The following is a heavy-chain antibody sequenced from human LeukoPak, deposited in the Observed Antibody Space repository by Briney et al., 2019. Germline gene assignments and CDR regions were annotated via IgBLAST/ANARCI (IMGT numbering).Heavy chain of an antibody. Sequence: PGRSLRLSCAASGFTFRSYGMHWVRQAPGKGLEWVAVISYDGSNKYYADSVKGRFTISRDNSKNTPYLQMNSLRAEDTAVYYCAKDRVTMIVVAIDYWGQGTLVTVSS. CDR2: ISYDGSNK. D-gene: IGHD3-22*01. J-gene: IGHJ4*02. CDR1: GFTFRSYG. CDR3: AKDRVTMIVVAIDY. V-gene: IGHV3-30*06.